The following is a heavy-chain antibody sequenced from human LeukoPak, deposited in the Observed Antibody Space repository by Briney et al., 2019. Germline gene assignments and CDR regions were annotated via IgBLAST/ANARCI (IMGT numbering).Heavy chain of an antibody. CDR1: GFTFGDYA. CDR3: TRDQTPYY. V-gene: IGHV3-49*04. J-gene: IGHJ4*02. Sequence: GGSLRLSCTASGFTFGDYAMTWVRQTPGKGLEWVGFIASETYGGTAEYATSVKGRFIISRDDSKSIAYLQMNSLKTEDTAVYYCTRDQTPYYWGQGTLVTVSS. CDR2: IASETYGGTA.